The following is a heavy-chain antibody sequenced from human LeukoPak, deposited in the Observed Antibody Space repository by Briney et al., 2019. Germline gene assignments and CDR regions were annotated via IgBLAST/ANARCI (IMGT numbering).Heavy chain of an antibody. CDR3: ARGMATIKNYFDY. Sequence: ASVKVSCKASGGTFSSYAISWVRQAPGQGLEWMGGIIPIFGTANYAQKFQGRVTITADKSTSTAYMELSSLRSGDTAVYYCARGMATIKNYFDYWGQGTLVTVSS. V-gene: IGHV1-69*06. CDR1: GGTFSSYA. CDR2: IIPIFGTA. J-gene: IGHJ4*02. D-gene: IGHD5-24*01.